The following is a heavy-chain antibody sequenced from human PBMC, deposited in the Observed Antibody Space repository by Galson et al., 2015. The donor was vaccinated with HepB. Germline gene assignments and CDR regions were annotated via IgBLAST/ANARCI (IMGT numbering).Heavy chain of an antibody. J-gene: IGHJ4*02. V-gene: IGHV4-59*01. CDR2: IYYTGST. D-gene: IGHD6-19*01. CDR1: GGSISSYY. Sequence: ETLSLTCTVSGGSISSYYWSWIRQPPGKGLEWIGYIYYTGSTNYNPSLKSRVTISVDTSKNQFSLKLSSVTAADTAVYYCARDGGGAAGRRSIDYWGQGTLVTVSS. CDR3: ARDGGGAAGRRSIDY.